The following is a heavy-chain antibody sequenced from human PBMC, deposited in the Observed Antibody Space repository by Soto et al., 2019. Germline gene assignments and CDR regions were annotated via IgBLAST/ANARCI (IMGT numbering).Heavy chain of an antibody. V-gene: IGHV3-23*01. CDR1: RFTFSSYA. CDR2: ISGSGDTT. J-gene: IGHJ4*02. D-gene: IGHD6-19*01. Sequence: EVQLLESGGDLVQPGGSLRLSCAASRFTFSSYALSWVRQAPGEGLEWVSAISGSGDTTFYADSVKGRFTISRDNSKNTLFLQMNRLRAEDTALYYWAKWHRTGWHQAFDYWGLGTLVTVSS. CDR3: AKWHRTGWHQAFDY.